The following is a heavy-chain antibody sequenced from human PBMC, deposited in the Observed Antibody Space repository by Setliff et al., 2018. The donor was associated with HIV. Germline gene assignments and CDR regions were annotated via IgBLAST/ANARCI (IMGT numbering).Heavy chain of an antibody. CDR3: AHRVVWGGLDV. CDR2: IDWDDDK. Sequence: SGPTLVNPTQTLTLTCTFAGFSLRTSAMRASWIRQPPGKALEWLARIDWDDDKVYNTSLKTRLTISKDISKNQVVLTMTNMDPVDTAIYYCAHRVVWGGLDVWGQGTTVTVSS. J-gene: IGHJ6*02. V-gene: IGHV2-70*12. D-gene: IGHD2-8*02. CDR1: GFSLRTSAMR.